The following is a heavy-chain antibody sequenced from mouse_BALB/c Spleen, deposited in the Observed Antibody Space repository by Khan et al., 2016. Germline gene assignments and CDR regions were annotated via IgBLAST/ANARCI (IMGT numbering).Heavy chain of an antibody. CDR2: ISYGGST. V-gene: IGHV3-8*02. CDR1: GDSFTSGY. D-gene: IGHD3-1*01. CDR3: ARYGRARAIAY. Sequence: EVQLQESGPSLVKPSQTLSLTCSVTGDSFTSGYWNWIRKFPGNKLEYMGYISYGGSTYYNPSLKSRISFTRDKSKNQYYLQLNSVTTDDKATYYCARYGRARAIAYWGQGTLVTVSA. J-gene: IGHJ3*01.